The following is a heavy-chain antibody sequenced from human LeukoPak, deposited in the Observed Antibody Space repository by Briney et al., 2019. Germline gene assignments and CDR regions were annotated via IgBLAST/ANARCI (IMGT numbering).Heavy chain of an antibody. J-gene: IGHJ4*02. V-gene: IGHV4-34*01. Sequence: SETLSLTCAVYGGSFSGYYWGWIRQPPGKGLEWIGEINHSGSTNYNPSLKSRVTISVDTSKNRFSLKLSSVTAADTAVYYCARVAYDYVWGSYRNYFDYWGQGTLVTVSS. D-gene: IGHD3-16*02. CDR3: ARVAYDYVWGSYRNYFDY. CDR1: GGSFSGYY. CDR2: INHSGST.